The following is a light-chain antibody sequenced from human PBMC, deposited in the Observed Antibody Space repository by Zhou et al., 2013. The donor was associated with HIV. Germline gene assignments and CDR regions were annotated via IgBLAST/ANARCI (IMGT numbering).Light chain of an antibody. J-gene: IGKJ4*01. CDR3: QHYYSELVT. Sequence: IQMTQSPSTLSASVGDRVTITCRASQSISTWLAWYQQRRGQAPKLLIYKASNLESGVPSRFSGGGSGTEFTLTINSLQPDDFATYYCQHYYSELVTFGGGTKVEIK. CDR1: QSISTW. V-gene: IGKV1-5*03. CDR2: KAS.